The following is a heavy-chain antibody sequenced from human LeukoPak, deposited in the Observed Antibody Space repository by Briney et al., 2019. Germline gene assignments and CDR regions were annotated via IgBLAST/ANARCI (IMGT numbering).Heavy chain of an antibody. J-gene: IGHJ4*02. CDR2: INPNSGGT. V-gene: IGHV1-2*02. CDR3: ARAGGSSDN. Sequence: ASVKVSCKTCGYSFTGYLIHRVRQAPAQGLEWMGWINPNSGGTNYAQKFQGRVTMTRDTSISTAYMELSSLRSDDTAVYYCARAGGSSDNWGQGTLVTVSS. D-gene: IGHD6-13*01. CDR1: GYSFTGYL.